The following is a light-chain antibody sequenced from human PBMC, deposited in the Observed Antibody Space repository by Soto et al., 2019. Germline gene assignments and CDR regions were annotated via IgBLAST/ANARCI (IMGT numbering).Light chain of an antibody. V-gene: IGLV2-8*01. J-gene: IGLJ2*01. Sequence: QSVLPQPPSASGSPGPSVFISCTGTSSDVGVYDCVSWYQQHPGKAPKLMIYEVNKRPSGVPDRFSGSKSGNTASLTVSGLQAEDEADYYCSSYAGSNTVVFGGGTKLTVL. CDR2: EVN. CDR1: SSDVGVYDC. CDR3: SSYAGSNTVV.